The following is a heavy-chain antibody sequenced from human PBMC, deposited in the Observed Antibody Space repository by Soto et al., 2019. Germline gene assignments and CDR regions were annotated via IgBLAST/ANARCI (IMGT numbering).Heavy chain of an antibody. CDR2: IYPGDSDT. V-gene: IGHV5-51*01. D-gene: IGHD2-2*01. Sequence: PGESLKISCKGSGYSFTSYWIGWVRQMPGKGLEWMGIIYPGDSDTRYSPSFQGQVTISADKSISTAYLQWSSLKASDTAMYYCARQGGVPGHRYGMDVWGQGTTVTVSS. CDR1: GYSFTSYW. CDR3: ARQGGVPGHRYGMDV. J-gene: IGHJ6*02.